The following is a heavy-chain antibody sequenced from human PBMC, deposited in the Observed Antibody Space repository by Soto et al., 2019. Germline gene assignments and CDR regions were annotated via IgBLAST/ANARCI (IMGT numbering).Heavy chain of an antibody. D-gene: IGHD1-26*01. J-gene: IGHJ3*02. V-gene: IGHV3-30-3*01. CDR3: ARDRSGSHEIEYSLDI. CDR2: ISYDGGNE. Sequence: QVQLVESGGGVVQPGRSLRLSCAASRFSFSTYAIHWVRQAPGKGLEWVAGISYDGGNEYYADSVKGRFTISRDNSKSTLYLKRNSLGPDDTAVYYCARDRSGSHEIEYSLDIWGRGTMVTVSS. CDR1: RFSFSTYA.